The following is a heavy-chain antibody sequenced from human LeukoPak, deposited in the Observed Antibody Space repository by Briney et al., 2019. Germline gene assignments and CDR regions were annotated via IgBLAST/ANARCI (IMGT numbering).Heavy chain of an antibody. CDR1: GDSISSGGYY. J-gene: IGHJ4*02. V-gene: IGHV4-31*03. Sequence: SQTLSLTCTVSGDSISSGGYYWSWIRQHPGKGLEWIGYIYYSGSTYYNPSLKSRVTISVDTSKNQFSLKLSSVTAADTAVYYCARGWRKGYDSSGYYIYWGQGTLVTVSS. CDR3: ARGWRKGYDSSGYYIY. D-gene: IGHD3-22*01. CDR2: IYYSGST.